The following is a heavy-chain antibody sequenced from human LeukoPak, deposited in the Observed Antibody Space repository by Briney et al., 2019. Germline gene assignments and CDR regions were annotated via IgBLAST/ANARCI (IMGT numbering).Heavy chain of an antibody. CDR3: ARTHTYYYDSSGYYYDY. Sequence: SETLSLTCTVSGGSVSSGSHYWSWIRQPPGKGLEWIGYIYYSGSTNYNPSLKSRVTISVDTSKNQFSLKLSSVTAADTAVYYCARTHTYYYDSSGYYYDYWGQGTLVTVSS. CDR2: IYYSGST. V-gene: IGHV4-61*01. D-gene: IGHD3-22*01. J-gene: IGHJ4*02. CDR1: GGSVSSGSHY.